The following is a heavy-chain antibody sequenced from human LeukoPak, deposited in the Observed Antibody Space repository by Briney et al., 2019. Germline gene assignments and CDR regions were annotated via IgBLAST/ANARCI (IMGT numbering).Heavy chain of an antibody. Sequence: GGSLRLSCAASGFTFSNYEMNWVRQAPGKGLEWVAYISGSGNSIHYADSVKGRFTISRDNAKHSLYLQINSLRAEDTAVYYCARVSANYFDYWGQGTLVTVSS. CDR3: ARVSANYFDY. CDR1: GFTFSNYE. J-gene: IGHJ4*02. V-gene: IGHV3-48*03. D-gene: IGHD2-8*01. CDR2: ISGSGNSI.